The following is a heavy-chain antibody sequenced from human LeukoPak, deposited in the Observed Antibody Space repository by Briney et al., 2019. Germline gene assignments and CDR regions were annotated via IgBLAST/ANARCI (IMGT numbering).Heavy chain of an antibody. J-gene: IGHJ4*02. CDR2: ISYDGSNK. CDR1: GFSFSSHA. V-gene: IGHV3-30-3*02. Sequence: GGSLRLSCAASGFSFSSHAMHWVRQAPGKGLEWVAAISYDGSNKYYADSVKGRFTISRDNSKNTLYLQMNSLRAEDTAVYYCAKTPGDCTGGTCYSFDYWGQGSLVTVSS. CDR3: AKTPGDCTGGTCYSFDY. D-gene: IGHD2-15*01.